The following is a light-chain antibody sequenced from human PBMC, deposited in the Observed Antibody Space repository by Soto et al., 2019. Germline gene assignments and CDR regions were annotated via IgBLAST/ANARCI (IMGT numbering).Light chain of an antibody. CDR3: QQSYSIPLT. V-gene: IGKV1-39*01. J-gene: IGKJ1*01. CDR2: AAS. CDR1: QSISSY. Sequence: DIQMTQSPSSLSASVGDRVTITCRASQSISSYLNWYQQIPGKAPMLLIYAASTLQSGVPSRFSGSGSGTDFTLTISSLQPEDFATYYCQQSYSIPLTFGQGTKVDIK.